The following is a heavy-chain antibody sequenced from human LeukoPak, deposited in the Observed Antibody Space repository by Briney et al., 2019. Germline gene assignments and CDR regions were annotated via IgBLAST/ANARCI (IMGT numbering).Heavy chain of an antibody. CDR3: AKPPSAPYDSSGYYPH. Sequence: GGSLRLSCAASGFTFSSYAISWVRQAPGKGLEWVSAISGSGGSTYYADSVKGRFTISRDNSKNTLYLQMNSLRAEDTAVYYCAKPPSAPYDSSGYYPHWGQGTLVTVSS. CDR1: GFTFSSYA. V-gene: IGHV3-23*01. J-gene: IGHJ4*02. D-gene: IGHD3-22*01. CDR2: ISGSGGST.